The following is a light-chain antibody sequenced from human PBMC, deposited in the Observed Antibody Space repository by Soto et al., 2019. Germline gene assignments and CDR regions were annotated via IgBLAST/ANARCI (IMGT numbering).Light chain of an antibody. CDR1: QRVCSN. CDR3: QQYTNWPPNT. V-gene: IGKV3-15*01. CDR2: GAS. Sequence: EILMTQSPDTLSVSPGESATLSCRASQRVCSNLAWYQQRPGQAPRLLIYGASTRATGVPARFSGRGSGTEFTLTISSLQSEDFAVYYCQQYTNWPPNTFGQGTRLEIK. J-gene: IGKJ5*01.